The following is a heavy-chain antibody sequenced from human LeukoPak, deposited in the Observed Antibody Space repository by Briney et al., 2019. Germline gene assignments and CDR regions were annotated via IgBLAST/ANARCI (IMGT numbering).Heavy chain of an antibody. CDR3: AKEGSSGWYDYYGLEV. Sequence: GGSLRLSCAASGFTFSSYAMSWVRRAPGKGPEWVSVINGGGDDTYYADSVKGRFTISRDNSKHTLYLQMTSLGVGDTAVYYCAKEGSSGWYDYYGLEVWGQGTTVTVSS. V-gene: IGHV3-23*01. D-gene: IGHD6-19*01. CDR2: INGGGDDT. J-gene: IGHJ6*02. CDR1: GFTFSSYA.